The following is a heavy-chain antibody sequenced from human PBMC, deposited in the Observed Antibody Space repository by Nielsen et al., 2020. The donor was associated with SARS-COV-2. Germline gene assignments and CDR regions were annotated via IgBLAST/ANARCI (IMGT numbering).Heavy chain of an antibody. J-gene: IGHJ6*02. Sequence: GESLKISCAASGFTFSRYAMSWVRQAPGKGLEWVSSISSSSSDIYHADSVKGRFTISRDNAKNSLYLQMNSLRAEDTAVYYCARGGLMVRGADGMDVWGQGTTVTVSS. CDR2: ISSSSSDI. D-gene: IGHD3-10*01. V-gene: IGHV3-21*01. CDR3: ARGGLMVRGADGMDV. CDR1: GFTFSRYA.